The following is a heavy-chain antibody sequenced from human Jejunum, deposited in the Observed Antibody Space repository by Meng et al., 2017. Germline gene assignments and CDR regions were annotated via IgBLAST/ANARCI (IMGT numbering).Heavy chain of an antibody. CDR2: FTGSNIT. CDR1: GFTFRGVR. D-gene: IGHD4-23*01. CDR3: ARLVKS. Sequence: VGSGGGVVEPGGPRTRSCAAYGFTFRGVRMSWVRQAPGKGFAWISVFTGSNITYYADSVKGRFTVSRDDSKNTLFLQMNSLRGEDTAVYYCARLVKSWGQGTLVTVSS. J-gene: IGHJ4*02. V-gene: IGHV3-23*04.